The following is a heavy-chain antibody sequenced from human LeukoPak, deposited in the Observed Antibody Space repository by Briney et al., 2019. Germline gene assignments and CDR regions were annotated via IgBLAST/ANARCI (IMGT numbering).Heavy chain of an antibody. V-gene: IGHV3-9*01. CDR2: ISWNSGSI. CDR1: GFTFDDYA. Sequence: PGGSLRLSCAASGFTFDDYAMHWVRQAPGKGLGWVSGISWNSGSIGYADSVKGRFTTSRDNAKNSLYLQMNSLRAEDTALYYCAKRAGSGEFFDIWGQGTMVTVSS. J-gene: IGHJ3*02. D-gene: IGHD3-10*01. CDR3: AKRAGSGEFFDI.